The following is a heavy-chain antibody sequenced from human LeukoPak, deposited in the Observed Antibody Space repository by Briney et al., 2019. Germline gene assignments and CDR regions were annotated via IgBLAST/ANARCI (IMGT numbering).Heavy chain of an antibody. CDR1: GFTLSSLA. J-gene: IGHJ6*03. D-gene: IGHD3-22*01. CDR3: ARDATPMIYYYFYMDV. Sequence: QPGGSLRLSCAASGFTLSSLAMHWVRRAPGKGLEWVAGIWYDGADEHYADSVKGRFTISRDNSENTLYLQMNSLRGEDTAVYYCARDATPMIYYYFYMDVWGRGTTVTVSS. V-gene: IGHV3-33*08. CDR2: IWYDGADE.